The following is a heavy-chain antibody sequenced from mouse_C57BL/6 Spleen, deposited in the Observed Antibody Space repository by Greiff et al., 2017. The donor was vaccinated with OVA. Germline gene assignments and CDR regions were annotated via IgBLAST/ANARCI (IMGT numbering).Heavy chain of an antibody. J-gene: IGHJ2*01. D-gene: IGHD1-1*01. Sequence: DVQLQESGPELVKPGASVKIPCKASGYTFTDYNMDWVKQSHGKSLEWIGDINPNNGGTIYNQKFKGKATLTVDKSSSTAYMALRSLTSEETAVYYCARSLLLLRVGFYYFAYWGQGTTLTVSS. CDR1: GYTFTDYN. CDR3: ARSLLLLRVGFYYFAY. CDR2: INPNNGGT. V-gene: IGHV1-18*01.